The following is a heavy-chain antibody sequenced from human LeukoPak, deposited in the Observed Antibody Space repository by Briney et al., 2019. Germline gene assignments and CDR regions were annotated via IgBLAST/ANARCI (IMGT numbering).Heavy chain of an antibody. CDR3: ARNIVVVPTVTGAFDV. J-gene: IGHJ3*01. Sequence: SETLSLTCAVSGYSISSGYYWGWIRQPPGKGLEWIGSIYHSGSTYYNPSLKSRVTISVDTSKNQFSLKLSSVTAADTAMYYCARNIVVVPTVTGAFDVWGQGTVVTVSS. CDR1: GYSISSGYY. CDR2: IYHSGST. D-gene: IGHD2-2*01. V-gene: IGHV4-38-2*01.